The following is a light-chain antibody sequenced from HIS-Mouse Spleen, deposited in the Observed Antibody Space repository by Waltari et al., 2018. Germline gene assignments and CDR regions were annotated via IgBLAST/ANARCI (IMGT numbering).Light chain of an antibody. J-gene: IGLJ1*01. V-gene: IGLV1-51*01. CDR3: GTWDSSLSASYV. Sequence: QSVLTQPPSVSAAPGQKVTISCSGSSSNIGNNYVSWYQQLPGTAPKLLIYDNNKRPSGIPDRFSGDKSGTSATLGITGLQTGDEADYYCGTWDSSLSASYVFGTGTKVTVL. CDR2: DNN. CDR1: SSNIGNNY.